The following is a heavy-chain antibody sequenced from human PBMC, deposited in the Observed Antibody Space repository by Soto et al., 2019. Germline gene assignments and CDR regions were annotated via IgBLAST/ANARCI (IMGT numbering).Heavy chain of an antibody. V-gene: IGHV3-15*01. Sequence: EVQLVESGGGLVKPGGSLRLSCAASGFTLSNAWMSWVRQAPGKGLEWVGRIKSKTDGATTDYAAPVKGRFTISRDDSKNTLYLQMNSLKTDDTAVYYCTTDIPTYGSGSHIDYLGQGTLVTVSS. J-gene: IGHJ4*02. CDR1: GFTLSNAW. D-gene: IGHD3-10*01. CDR3: TTDIPTYGSGSHIDY. CDR2: IKSKTDGATT.